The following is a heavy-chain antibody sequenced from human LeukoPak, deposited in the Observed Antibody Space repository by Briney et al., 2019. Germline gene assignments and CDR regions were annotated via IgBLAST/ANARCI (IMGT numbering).Heavy chain of an antibody. CDR1: GGSISGYY. V-gene: IGHV4-59*01. Sequence: PSETLSLTCTVSGGSISGYYWSWIRQPPGKGLEWIGYIYYSGNSNYNPSLKSRVTISVDTSKNQFSLELSSVTAADTAVYYCARGDYFKVDYWGQGTLVTVSS. D-gene: IGHD2/OR15-2a*01. CDR3: ARGDYFKVDY. CDR2: IYYSGNS. J-gene: IGHJ4*02.